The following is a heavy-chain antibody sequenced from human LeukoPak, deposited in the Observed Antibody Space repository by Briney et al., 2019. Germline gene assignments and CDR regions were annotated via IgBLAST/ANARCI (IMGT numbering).Heavy chain of an antibody. J-gene: IGHJ5*02. D-gene: IGHD3-10*01. CDR1: GGTFTSYA. CDR2: IIPIFGIA. V-gene: IGHV1-69*04. Sequence: GSSVTVSSTASGGTFTSYAISWVRQAPGQGLEWMGRIIPIFGIANYAQKFQGRVTITADKSTSTAYMELSSLRSEDTAVYYCARDVLPRGFDPWGQGTLVTVSS. CDR3: ARDVLPRGFDP.